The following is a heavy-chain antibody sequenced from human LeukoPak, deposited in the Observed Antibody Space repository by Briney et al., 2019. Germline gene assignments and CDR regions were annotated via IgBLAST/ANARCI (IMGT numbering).Heavy chain of an antibody. CDR2: INPNSGGT. Sequence: ASVKVSCKASGYTFTGYYMHWMRQAPGQGLEWMGWINPNSGGTNYAQKFQGRVTMTRDTSISTAYMELSRLRSDDTAVYYCARDGYGSGSFDYWGQGTLVTVSS. CDR1: GYTFTGYY. CDR3: ARDGYGSGSFDY. V-gene: IGHV1-2*02. D-gene: IGHD3-10*01. J-gene: IGHJ4*02.